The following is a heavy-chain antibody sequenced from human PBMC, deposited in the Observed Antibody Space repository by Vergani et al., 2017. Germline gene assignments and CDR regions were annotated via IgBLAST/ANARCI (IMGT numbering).Heavy chain of an antibody. CDR1: GFTFSSYG. V-gene: IGHV3-33*06. CDR3: AKDTYSSGSPGWFDP. CDR2: IWYDGSNI. J-gene: IGHJ5*02. Sequence: QVQLVESGGGVVQPGRSLRLSCAASGFTFSSYGMHWVRQAPGKGLEWVAVIWYDGSNIYYADSVKGRFTISRDNSKNTLYLQMNSLRAEDTAVYYCAKDTYSSGSPGWFDPWGQGTLVTVSS. D-gene: IGHD6-19*01.